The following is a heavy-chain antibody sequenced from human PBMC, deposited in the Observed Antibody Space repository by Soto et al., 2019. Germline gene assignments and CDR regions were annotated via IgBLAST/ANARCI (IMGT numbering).Heavy chain of an antibody. CDR1: GYSFTSYW. J-gene: IGHJ6*02. CDR2: IDPSDSYT. CDR3: ARHVDPKEDYYYGMDV. Sequence: GESLKISCKGSGYSFTSYWISWVRQMPGKGLEWMGRIDPSDSYTNYSPSLQGHVTISADKSISTAYLQWSSLKASDTAMYYCARHVDPKEDYYYGMDVWGQGTTVTVSS. V-gene: IGHV5-10-1*01.